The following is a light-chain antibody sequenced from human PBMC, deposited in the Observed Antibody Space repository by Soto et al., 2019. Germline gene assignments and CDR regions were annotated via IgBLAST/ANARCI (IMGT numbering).Light chain of an antibody. CDR2: GAS. Sequence: EIVMTQSPDTLSVSPGDRAALSCRTSQSVSSDLAWYQQKPGQAPRLLIYGASTRATGIPARFSGSGSGTEFTLTISSLQSEDFAVYYCHHYSSCPPYTFGQGTKVDIK. CDR1: QSVSSD. CDR3: HHYSSCPPYT. J-gene: IGKJ2*01. V-gene: IGKV3D-15*01.